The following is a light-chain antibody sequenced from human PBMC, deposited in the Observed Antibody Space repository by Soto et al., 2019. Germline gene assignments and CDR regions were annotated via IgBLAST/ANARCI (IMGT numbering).Light chain of an antibody. J-gene: IGKJ2*01. Sequence: DIQMTQSPSTLSASVGDRVTITCRASQSINNWLAWYQLKPGKPPKLLIYDAFHLESGIPSRFSGSRSGTEFTLTISSLQPDDVATYYWQQFNNYPYTFGQGTKLEIK. V-gene: IGKV1-5*01. CDR1: QSINNW. CDR3: QQFNNYPYT. CDR2: DAF.